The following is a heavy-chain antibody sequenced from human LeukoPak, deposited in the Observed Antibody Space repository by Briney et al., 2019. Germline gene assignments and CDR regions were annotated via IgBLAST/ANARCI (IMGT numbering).Heavy chain of an antibody. D-gene: IGHD4-17*01. V-gene: IGHV4-59*11. CDR1: GGSISSHY. Sequence: SETLSLTCTVSGGSISSHYWSWLRQPPGKGLEWIGYIYYSGSTNYNPSLKGRVTISVDTSKNQFSLKLSSVTAADTAVYYCAATYGYGDPYYYYMDVWGKGTTVTVSS. CDR3: AATYGYGDPYYYYMDV. J-gene: IGHJ6*03. CDR2: IYYSGST.